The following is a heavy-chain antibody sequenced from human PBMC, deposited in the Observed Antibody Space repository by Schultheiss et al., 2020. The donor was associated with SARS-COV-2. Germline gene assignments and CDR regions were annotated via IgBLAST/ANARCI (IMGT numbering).Heavy chain of an antibody. CDR3: ARDGLAFDEWELLVGSGNWFDP. D-gene: IGHD1-26*01. CDR2: IKNKAYGGTT. V-gene: IGHV3-49*03. CDR1: GFTFGDYA. Sequence: GGSLRLSCTTSGFTFGDYAMSWFRQAPGKGLEWVGIIKNKAYGGTTEYAASVKGRFTISRDDSKNSLYLQMNSLRAEDTAVYYCARDGLAFDEWELLVGSGNWFDPWGQGTLVTVSS. J-gene: IGHJ5*02.